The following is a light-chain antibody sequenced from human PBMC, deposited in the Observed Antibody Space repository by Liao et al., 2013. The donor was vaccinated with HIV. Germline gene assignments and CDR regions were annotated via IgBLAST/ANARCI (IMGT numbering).Light chain of an antibody. CDR3: QVWDSSSDQEV. CDR2: QDT. Sequence: SYELTQPPSVSVSPGQTASITCSGDKLGDKYASWYQQKPGQSPVLVIYQDTKRPSGIPERFSGSNSGNTATLTISRVEAGDEADYYCQVWDSSSDQEVFGGGTKLTVL. J-gene: IGLJ3*02. CDR1: KLGDKY. V-gene: IGLV3-1*01.